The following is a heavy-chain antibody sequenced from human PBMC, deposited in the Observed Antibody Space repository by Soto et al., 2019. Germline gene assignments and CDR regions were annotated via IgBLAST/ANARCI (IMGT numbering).Heavy chain of an antibody. CDR3: AKDKVAAYYFDY. CDR1: GFTFSSYA. CDR2: ISGSGGST. D-gene: IGHD6-19*01. J-gene: IGHJ4*02. Sequence: LRLSCAASGFTFSSYAMSWVRQAPGKGLEWVSAISGSGGSTYYADSVKGRFTISRDNPKNTLYLQMNSLRAEDTAVYYCAKDKVAAYYFDYCGQVTLVTVSS. V-gene: IGHV3-23*01.